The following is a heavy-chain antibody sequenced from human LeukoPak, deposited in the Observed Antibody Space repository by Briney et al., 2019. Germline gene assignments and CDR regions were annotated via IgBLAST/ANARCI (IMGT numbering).Heavy chain of an antibody. CDR2: ISAYNGNT. CDR3: ARLTYYYDSSGPGYYYYGMDV. Sequence: GASVKVSCKASGYTFTSYGISWVRQAPGQGLEWMGWISAYNGNTNYEQKLQGRVTMTTDTSTSTAYMELRSLRSDDTAVYYCARLTYYYDSSGPGYYYYGMDVWGQGTTVTVSS. CDR1: GYTFTSYG. J-gene: IGHJ6*02. D-gene: IGHD3-22*01. V-gene: IGHV1-18*01.